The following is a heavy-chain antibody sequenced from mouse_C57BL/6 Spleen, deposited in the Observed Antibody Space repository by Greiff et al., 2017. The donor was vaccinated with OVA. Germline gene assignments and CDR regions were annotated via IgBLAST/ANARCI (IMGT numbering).Heavy chain of an antibody. CDR1: GYTFTDYY. Sequence: EVQLQQSGPELVKPGASVKISCKASGYTFTDYYMNWVKQSHGKSLEWIGDINPNNGGTSYNQKFKGKATLTVDKSSSTAYMELRSLTSEDSAVYYCARRDYDGDWFAYWGQETLVTVSA. J-gene: IGHJ3*01. CDR3: ARRDYDGDWFAY. V-gene: IGHV1-26*01. D-gene: IGHD2-4*01. CDR2: INPNNGGT.